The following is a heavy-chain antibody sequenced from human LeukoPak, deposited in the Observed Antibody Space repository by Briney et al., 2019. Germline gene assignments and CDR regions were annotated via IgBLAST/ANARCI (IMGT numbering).Heavy chain of an antibody. Sequence: PGGSLRLSCAASGFTFDDYAMHWVRQAPGEGLEWVSGISWNSGSIGYADSVKGRFTISRDNAKNSLYLQMNSLRAEDTALYYCAKAPITMVRGVFFYFDYWGQGTLVTVSS. CDR1: GFTFDDYA. V-gene: IGHV3-9*01. CDR2: ISWNSGSI. CDR3: AKAPITMVRGVFFYFDY. J-gene: IGHJ4*02. D-gene: IGHD3-10*01.